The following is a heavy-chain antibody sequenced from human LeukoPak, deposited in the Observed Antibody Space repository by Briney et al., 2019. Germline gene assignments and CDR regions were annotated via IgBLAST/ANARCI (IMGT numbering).Heavy chain of an antibody. CDR2: NYPGDSDT. J-gene: IGHJ5*02. CDR3: ARVRALIAARLRNNWLDP. V-gene: IGHV5-51*07. CDR1: GYSFTCYW. Sequence: GALLKICSKGSGYSFTCYWICFLQQMAEKGLEWVGINYPGDSDTRYSPSFQGEVTISDDKSISNAYLQWSSLKASDSHMYYCARVRALIAARLRNNWLDPWGQGTLVSVSS. D-gene: IGHD6-6*01.